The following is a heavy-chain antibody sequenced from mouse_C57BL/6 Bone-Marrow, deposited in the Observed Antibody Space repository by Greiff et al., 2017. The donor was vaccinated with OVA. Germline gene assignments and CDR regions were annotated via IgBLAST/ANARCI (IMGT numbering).Heavy chain of an antibody. CDR2: IDPENGDT. Sequence: LVESGAELVRPGASVKLSCTASGFNIKDDYMHWVKQRPEQGLEWIGWIDPENGDTEYASKFQGKATITADTSSNTAYLQLSSLTSEDTAVYYCTTTDYFDYWGQGTTLTVSS. V-gene: IGHV14-4*01. J-gene: IGHJ2*01. CDR1: GFNIKDDY. CDR3: TTTDYFDY.